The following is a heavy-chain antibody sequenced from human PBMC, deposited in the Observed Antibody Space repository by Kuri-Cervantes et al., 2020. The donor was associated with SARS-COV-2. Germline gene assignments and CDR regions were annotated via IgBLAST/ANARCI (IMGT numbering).Heavy chain of an antibody. CDR2: INHSGST. J-gene: IGHJ3*02. CDR1: GGSFSGYY. Sequence: SQTLSLTCAVYGGSFSGYYWSWIRQPPGEGLEWIGEINHSGSTNYNPSLKSRVTISVDTSKNQFSLKLSSVTAADTAVYYCARLRRPADFWSGYYTGGVGAFDIWGQGTMVTVSS. D-gene: IGHD3-3*01. V-gene: IGHV4-34*01. CDR3: ARLRRPADFWSGYYTGGVGAFDI.